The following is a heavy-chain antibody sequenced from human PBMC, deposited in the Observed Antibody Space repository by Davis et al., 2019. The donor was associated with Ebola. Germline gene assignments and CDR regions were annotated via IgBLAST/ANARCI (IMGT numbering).Heavy chain of an antibody. J-gene: IGHJ4*02. V-gene: IGHV3-23*01. CDR2: LSGSGGST. D-gene: IGHD6-19*01. Sequence: PGGSLRLSCAASGFTSNNYAMSWVRQAPGKGLEWVSALSGSGGSTYYVDSVKGRFTISRDNSKNTLYLQMNSLRAEDTAVYYCAKDRVAVAGYFDYWGQGTLVSVSS. CDR1: GFTSNNYA. CDR3: AKDRVAVAGYFDY.